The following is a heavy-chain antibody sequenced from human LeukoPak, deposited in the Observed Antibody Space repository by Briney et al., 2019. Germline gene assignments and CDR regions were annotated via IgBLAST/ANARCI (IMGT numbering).Heavy chain of an antibody. J-gene: IGHJ4*02. Sequence: PGGSLRLSCAASGFTLSSYSMNWVLQAPGKGLEWVSYITGSSSTISYADSVKGRFTISRDNARNSLYLQMNSLRAEDTAVYYCATDRHWAFDYWGQGTLVTVSS. CDR2: ITGSSSTI. CDR1: GFTLSSYS. V-gene: IGHV3-48*01. D-gene: IGHD3-16*01. CDR3: ATDRHWAFDY.